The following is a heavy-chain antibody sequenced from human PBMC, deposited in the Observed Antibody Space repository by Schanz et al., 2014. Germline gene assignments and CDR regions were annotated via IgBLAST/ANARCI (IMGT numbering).Heavy chain of an antibody. J-gene: IGHJ3*02. D-gene: IGHD3-10*01. CDR3: AKGRFGELSAFDI. V-gene: IGHV3-23*01. CDR1: GFNFSDYA. Sequence: EVHLLESGGGLVPPGGSLRLSCAASGFNFSDYAMCWVRQAPGKGLEWVSAISGGGGTTYYTEPVKGRFTISRDNSKNTLYLQMNSLRAEDTAVYYCAKGRFGELSAFDIWGQGTMVTVSS. CDR2: ISGGGGTT.